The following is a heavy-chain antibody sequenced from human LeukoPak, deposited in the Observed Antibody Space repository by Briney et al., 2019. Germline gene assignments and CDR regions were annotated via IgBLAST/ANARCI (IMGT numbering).Heavy chain of an antibody. D-gene: IGHD6-19*01. J-gene: IGHJ4*02. CDR3: ARDLSSSGWYWGPSDY. V-gene: IGHV3-23*01. Sequence: ETLSLTCTVSGGSISSYYWSWVRQAPGKGLEWVSAISGSGGSTYYADSVKGRFTISRDNSKNTLYLQMNSLRAEDTAVYYCARDLSSSGWYWGPSDYWGQGTLVTVSS. CDR1: GGSISSYY. CDR2: ISGSGGST.